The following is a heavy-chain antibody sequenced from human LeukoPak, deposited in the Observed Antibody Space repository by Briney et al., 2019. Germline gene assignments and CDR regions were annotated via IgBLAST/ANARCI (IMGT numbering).Heavy chain of an antibody. CDR2: IWYGGSNK. CDR1: GFTFSSYG. J-gene: IGHJ4*02. CDR3: ARDATSNSSSRPTYFDY. Sequence: PGRSLRLSCAASGFTFSSYGMHWVRQAPGKGLEWVTVIWYGGSNKYYADSVKGRFTISRDNSKNTLYLQMNSLRAEDTAVYYCARDATSNSSSRPTYFDYWGQGTLVTVSS. D-gene: IGHD6-6*01. V-gene: IGHV3-33*08.